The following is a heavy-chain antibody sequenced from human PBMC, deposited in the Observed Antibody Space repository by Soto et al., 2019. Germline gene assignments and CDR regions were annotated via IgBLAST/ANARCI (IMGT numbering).Heavy chain of an antibody. D-gene: IGHD1-1*01. CDR3: ARVKAQLGFDP. V-gene: IGHV4-30-2*01. J-gene: IGHJ5*02. CDR2: IYHSGST. Sequence: PSETLSLTCAVSGGSISSGGYSWSWIQQPPGKGLEWIGYIYHSGSTYYNPSLKSRVTISVDRSKNQFSLKLSSVTAADTAVYYCARVKAQLGFDPWGQGTLVTVSS. CDR1: GGSISSGGYS.